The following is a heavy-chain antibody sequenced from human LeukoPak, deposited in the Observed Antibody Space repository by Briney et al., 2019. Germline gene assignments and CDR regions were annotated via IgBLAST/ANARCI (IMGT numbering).Heavy chain of an antibody. CDR1: GYTFTSYD. CDR2: MNPNSGNT. Sequence: GASVKVSCKASGYTFTSYDINWVRQATGQGLEWMGWMNPNSGNTGYAQKFQGRVTMTRNTSISTAYMELSSLRSEDTAVYYCARDLREGRIIMIVVPTLDHWGQGTLVTVST. V-gene: IGHV1-8*01. D-gene: IGHD3-22*01. J-gene: IGHJ4*02. CDR3: ARDLREGRIIMIVVPTLDH.